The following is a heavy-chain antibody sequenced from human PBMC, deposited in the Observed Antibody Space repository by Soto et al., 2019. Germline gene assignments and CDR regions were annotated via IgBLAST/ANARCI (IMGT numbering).Heavy chain of an antibody. CDR3: ASRGPAALPYDAFDI. D-gene: IGHD2-2*01. Sequence: QVQLQESGPGLVKPSGTLSLTCAVSSGSISSSNWWSWVRQPPGKGLEWIGEIYHSGSTNYNPSLKSRVTISVDKSKNQFSLKLSSVTAADTAVYYCASRGPAALPYDAFDIWGQGTMVTVSS. CDR2: IYHSGST. CDR1: SGSISSSNW. V-gene: IGHV4-4*02. J-gene: IGHJ3*02.